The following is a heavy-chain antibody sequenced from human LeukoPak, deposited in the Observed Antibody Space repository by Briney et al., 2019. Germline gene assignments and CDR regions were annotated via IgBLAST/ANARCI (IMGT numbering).Heavy chain of an antibody. Sequence: PGGSLRLSCAASGFTFSTYNMNWVRQAPGKGLEWVSSISSRSTYIHYAGSVKGRFSISRDNAKNSLYLQMNSLRADDTAVYYCARGDYSSSWPALFDYWGQGALVTVSS. D-gene: IGHD6-13*01. CDR1: GFTFSTYN. CDR3: ARGDYSSSWPALFDY. J-gene: IGHJ4*02. V-gene: IGHV3-21*01. CDR2: ISSRSTYI.